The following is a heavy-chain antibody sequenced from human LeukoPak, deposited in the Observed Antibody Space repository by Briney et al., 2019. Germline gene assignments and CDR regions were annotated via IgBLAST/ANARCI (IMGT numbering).Heavy chain of an antibody. D-gene: IGHD5-18*01. V-gene: IGHV3-7*01. CDR3: ARGYSYGSTGTY. CDR1: GFTFSNAW. J-gene: IGHJ4*02. CDR2: IKQDGSEK. Sequence: GGSLRLSCAASGFTFSNAWMSWVRQAPGKGLEWVANIKQDGSEKYYVDSVRGRFTISRDNAKNSLYLQLNSLRVEDTAVYYCARGYSYGSTGTYWGQGTLVTVSS.